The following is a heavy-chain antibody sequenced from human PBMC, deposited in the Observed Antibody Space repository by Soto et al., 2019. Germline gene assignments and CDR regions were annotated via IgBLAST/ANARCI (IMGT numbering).Heavy chain of an antibody. Sequence: QVQLVQSGAEVKKPGASVKVSCKASGYTFTSYGISWVRQAPGQGLEWMGGISAYNGNIKYAQKLQSRVTMTTDTSTSTAYTELRSLRADDTAVYYCARDLAVGLVDYWGQGTLVTVSS. D-gene: IGHD6-19*01. CDR3: ARDLAVGLVDY. CDR2: ISAYNGNI. CDR1: GYTFTSYG. J-gene: IGHJ4*02. V-gene: IGHV1-18*01.